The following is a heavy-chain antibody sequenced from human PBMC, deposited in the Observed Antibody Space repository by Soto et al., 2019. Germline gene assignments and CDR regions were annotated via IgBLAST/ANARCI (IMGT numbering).Heavy chain of an antibody. CDR2: IWYDGSNK. CDR3: ARVGTGTPFYYYYGMDV. Sequence: SLRLSCAASGFTFSSYGMHWVRQAPGKGLEWVAVIWYDGSNKYYADSVKGRFTISGDNSKNTLYLQMNSLRAEDTAVYYCARVGTGTPFYYYYGMDVWGQGTTVTVSS. D-gene: IGHD1-1*01. V-gene: IGHV3-33*01. CDR1: GFTFSSYG. J-gene: IGHJ6*02.